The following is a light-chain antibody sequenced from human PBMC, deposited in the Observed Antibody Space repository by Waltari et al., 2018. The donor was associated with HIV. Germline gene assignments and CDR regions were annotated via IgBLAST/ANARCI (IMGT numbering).Light chain of an antibody. CDR3: QQYNNWHLT. CDR2: GAS. V-gene: IGKV3-15*01. J-gene: IGKJ4*01. Sequence: EVVMTQSPATLSVSPGEGATLSCGASQSVNYNLAWYQQKPGQAPRLLLYGASNRATGIPARFSGSGSGTEFTLTITSLQSEDFTVYYCQQYNNWHLTFGGGTKVEIK. CDR1: QSVNYN.